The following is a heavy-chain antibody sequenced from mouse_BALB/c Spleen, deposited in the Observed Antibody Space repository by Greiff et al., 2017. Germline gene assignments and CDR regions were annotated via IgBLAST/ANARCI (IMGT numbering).Heavy chain of an antibody. D-gene: IGHD2-1*01. J-gene: IGHJ2*01. CDR3: ARDRGPYGNFFDY. CDR1: GFTFSDYG. V-gene: IGHV5-15*02. Sequence: EVKLVESGGGLVQPGGSRKLSCAASGFTFSDYGMAWVRQAPGKGPEWVAFISNLAYSIYYADTVTGRFTISRENAKNTLYLEMSSLRSEDTAMYYCARDRGPYGNFFDYWGQGTTLTVSS. CDR2: ISNLAYSI.